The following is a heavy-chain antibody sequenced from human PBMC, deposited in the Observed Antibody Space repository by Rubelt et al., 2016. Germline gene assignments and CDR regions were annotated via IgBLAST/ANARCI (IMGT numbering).Heavy chain of an antibody. V-gene: IGHV1-3*01. CDR3: ARVKGYWYNSQLYLSVGMDV. Sequence: KASGYTFSSYPLHWVRQAPGQRLEWMGRINAGDGNTKYSQKFQDRVTITRDTSASTAYMELNSLRSEDTAAYYCARVKGYWYNSQLYLSVGMDVWGQGTTVTVSS. D-gene: IGHD1-14*01. CDR2: INAGDGNT. J-gene: IGHJ6*02. CDR1: GYTFSSYP.